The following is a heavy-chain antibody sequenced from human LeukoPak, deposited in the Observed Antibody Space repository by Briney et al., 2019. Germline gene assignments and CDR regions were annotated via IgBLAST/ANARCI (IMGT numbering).Heavy chain of an antibody. Sequence: PSETLSLACTVSGGSISSSSYYWGWIRQPPGKGLEWIGRIYTSGSSNYNPSLKSRVTISVDTSKNQFSLKLSSVTAADTAVYYCAREREPWREGGSYYHFDYWGQGTLVTVSS. CDR3: AREREPWREGGSYYHFDY. V-gene: IGHV4-39*07. D-gene: IGHD1-26*01. CDR1: GGSISSSSYY. CDR2: IYTSGSS. J-gene: IGHJ4*02.